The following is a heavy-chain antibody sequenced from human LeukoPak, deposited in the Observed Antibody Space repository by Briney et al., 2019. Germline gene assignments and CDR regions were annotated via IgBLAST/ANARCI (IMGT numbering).Heavy chain of an antibody. CDR1: GFTFSSYE. CDR2: ISSSGSTI. Sequence: SGGSLRLSCAASGFTFSSYEMNWIRQAPGKGLEWVSYISSSGSTIYYADSVKGRFTISRDNAKNSLYLQMNSLRAEDTAAYYCARGHPPYDYWGQGTLVTASS. V-gene: IGHV3-48*03. CDR3: ARGHPPYDY. J-gene: IGHJ4*02.